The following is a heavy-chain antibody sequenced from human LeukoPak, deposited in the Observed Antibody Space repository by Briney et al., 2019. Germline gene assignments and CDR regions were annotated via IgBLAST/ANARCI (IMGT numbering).Heavy chain of an antibody. CDR1: GFTFSSYG. V-gene: IGHV3-33*01. CDR2: IWYDGSNK. D-gene: IGHD3-22*01. J-gene: IGHJ4*02. CDR3: ARYYYDRSGYSYYLDY. Sequence: GGSLRLSCAASGFTFSSYGMHWVRQAPGKGLGWVAVIWYDGSNKYYADSVKGRFTISRDNSKNTLYLQMNSLRAEDTAVYYCARYYYDRSGYSYYLDYWGQGTMVTVSS.